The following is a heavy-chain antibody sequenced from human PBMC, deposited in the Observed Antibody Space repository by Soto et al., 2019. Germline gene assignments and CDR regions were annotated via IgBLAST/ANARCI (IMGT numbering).Heavy chain of an antibody. J-gene: IGHJ4*02. CDR1: GYTFTSYG. D-gene: IGHD3-10*01. V-gene: IGHV1-18*01. Sequence: ASVKVSCKASGYTFTSYGISWLRQAPGQGLEWMGWISTYNGNTKYAQKLQGRVTMTTDTSTSTAYMELRSLRSDDTAVFYCAREMVRGVGSEYWGQGTLVTVSS. CDR3: AREMVRGVGSEY. CDR2: ISTYNGNT.